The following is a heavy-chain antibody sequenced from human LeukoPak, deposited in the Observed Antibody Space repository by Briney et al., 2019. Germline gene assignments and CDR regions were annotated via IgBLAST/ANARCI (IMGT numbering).Heavy chain of an antibody. CDR1: GFTFSTYS. Sequence: PGGSLRLSCAASGFTFSTYSMNWVRQAPGKGLEWVSYIRSSSSTIYYADSVKGRFTISRDNAKNSLYLQMNSLRDEDTAVYYCAREAYSSGYHFDYWGQGALVTVSS. CDR2: IRSSSSTI. J-gene: IGHJ4*02. V-gene: IGHV3-48*02. CDR3: AREAYSSGYHFDY. D-gene: IGHD5-18*01.